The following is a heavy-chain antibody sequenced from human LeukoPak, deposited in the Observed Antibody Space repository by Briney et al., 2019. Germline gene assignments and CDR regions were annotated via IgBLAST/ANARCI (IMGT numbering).Heavy chain of an antibody. CDR1: GGTFSSYA. D-gene: IGHD3-22*01. Sequence: SVKVSCKASGGTFSSYAISWVRQAPGQGLEWMGRIIPILGIANYAQKFQGRVTITADKSTSTAYMELSSLRSEDTAVYYCARSSPVVVIPDYWGQGTLVTVSS. V-gene: IGHV1-69*04. J-gene: IGHJ4*02. CDR3: ARSSPVVVIPDY. CDR2: IIPILGIA.